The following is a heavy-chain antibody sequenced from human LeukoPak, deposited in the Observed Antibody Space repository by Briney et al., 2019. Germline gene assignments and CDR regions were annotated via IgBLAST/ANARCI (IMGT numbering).Heavy chain of an antibody. Sequence: ASVKVSCKSSGYTFATYAMHWVRQASGQRLEWMGWSNAGNGNTKYSQEFQGRVTITRDTSASTAYMELSSLRSEDMAVYYCVREAPFGAFDIWGQGTVVTVSS. CDR3: VREAPFGAFDI. CDR2: SNAGNGNT. J-gene: IGHJ3*02. CDR1: GYTFATYA. D-gene: IGHD2/OR15-2a*01. V-gene: IGHV1-3*02.